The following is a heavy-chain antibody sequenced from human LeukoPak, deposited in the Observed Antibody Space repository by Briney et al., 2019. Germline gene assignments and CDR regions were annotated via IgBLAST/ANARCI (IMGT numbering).Heavy chain of an antibody. CDR2: IYGGGST. D-gene: IGHD4-23*01. V-gene: IGHV3-53*01. Sequence: PGGSLRLSCAVSGFTVSSSYMNWVRQAPGKGLEWVSLIYGGGSTYYADSVKGRFTISRDNSKNTLYLQMNSLRAEDTAVYYCARRGDGGRSFDYWGQGTLVTVSS. CDR1: GFTVSSSY. CDR3: ARRGDGGRSFDY. J-gene: IGHJ4*02.